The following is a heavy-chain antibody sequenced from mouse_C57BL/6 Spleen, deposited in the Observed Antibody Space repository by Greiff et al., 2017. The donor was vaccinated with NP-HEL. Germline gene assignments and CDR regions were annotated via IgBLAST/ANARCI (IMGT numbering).Heavy chain of an antibody. V-gene: IGHV1-81*01. Sequence: VQLQQSGAELARPGASVKLSCKASGYTFTSYGISWVKQRTGQGLEWIGEIYPRSGNTYYNEKFKGKATLTVDKSSSTAYMQLSSLTSEDSAVYYCARYGSSFDYWGQGTTLTVSS. D-gene: IGHD1-1*01. CDR1: GYTFTSYG. CDR2: IYPRSGNT. J-gene: IGHJ2*01. CDR3: ARYGSSFDY.